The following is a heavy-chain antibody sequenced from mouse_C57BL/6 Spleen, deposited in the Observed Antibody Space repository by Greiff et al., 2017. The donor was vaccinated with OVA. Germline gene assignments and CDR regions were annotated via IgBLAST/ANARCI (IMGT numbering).Heavy chain of an antibody. CDR3: ARYGYERYFDY. Sequence: EVKLVESGPGLVKPSQTVFLTCTVTGISITTGNYRWSWIRQFPGNKLEWIGYIYYSGTITYNPSLTSRTTITRDTPKNQFFLEMNSLTAEDTATCYCARYGYERYFDYWGQGTTLTVSS. V-gene: IGHV3-5*01. CDR2: IYYSGTI. CDR1: GISITTGNYR. J-gene: IGHJ2*01. D-gene: IGHD2-2*01.